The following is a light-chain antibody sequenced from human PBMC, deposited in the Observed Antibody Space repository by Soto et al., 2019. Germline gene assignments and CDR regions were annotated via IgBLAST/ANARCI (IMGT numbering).Light chain of an antibody. CDR2: AAS. J-gene: IGKJ1*01. V-gene: IGKV3-20*01. CDR1: ESVGSTY. Sequence: EIVLTQSPGTLSLSPGERATLSCSASESVGSTYVAWYQQKPGQAPRLLIYAASTRTTGISDRFSGSGSGTDFTLTISRLEPEDFAVYYCQQYGSSGTFGQGTKV. CDR3: QQYGSSGT.